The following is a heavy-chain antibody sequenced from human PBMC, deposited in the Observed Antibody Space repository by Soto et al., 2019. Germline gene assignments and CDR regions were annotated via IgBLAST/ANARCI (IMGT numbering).Heavy chain of an antibody. J-gene: IGHJ6*02. CDR1: GGSISSSSYY. Sequence: SETLSLTCTVSGGSISSSSYYWGWIRQPPGKGLEWIGSIYYSGSTNYNPSLKSRVTISVDTSKNQFSLKLSSVTAADTAVYYCARDRMSSSGYGMDVWGQGTTVTV. V-gene: IGHV4-39*07. CDR2: IYYSGST. D-gene: IGHD6-13*01. CDR3: ARDRMSSSGYGMDV.